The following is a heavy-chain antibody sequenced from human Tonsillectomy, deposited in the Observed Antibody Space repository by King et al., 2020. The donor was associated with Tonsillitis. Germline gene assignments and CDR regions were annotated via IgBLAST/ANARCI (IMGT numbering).Heavy chain of an antibody. Sequence: VQLVESGGGLVQPGGSLRLSCAASGFTFSSYAMSWVRQAPGKGLEWVSAISGSGNSTYYAVSVKGRFTISRDKSKNTLYLQMNSLRAEDTAVYYCAKDGAYDFWSGYYSDYWGQGTLVTVSS. CDR3: AKDGAYDFWSGYYSDY. V-gene: IGHV3-23*04. J-gene: IGHJ4*02. D-gene: IGHD3-3*01. CDR2: ISGSGNST. CDR1: GFTFSSYA.